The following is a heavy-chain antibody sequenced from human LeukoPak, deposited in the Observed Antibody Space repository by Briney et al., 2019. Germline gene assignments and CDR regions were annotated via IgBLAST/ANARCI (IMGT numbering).Heavy chain of an antibody. V-gene: IGHV3-74*01. D-gene: IGHD5-12*01. CDR1: GFTFSSYW. CDR3: AKDLYIVATTGDDAFDI. Sequence: GGSLRLSCAASGFTFSSYWMHWVRQAPGKGLVWVSRINTDGSSTSYADSVKGRFTISRDNAKNTLYLQMNSLRAEDTAVYYCAKDLYIVATTGDDAFDIWGQGTMVTVSS. J-gene: IGHJ3*02. CDR2: INTDGSST.